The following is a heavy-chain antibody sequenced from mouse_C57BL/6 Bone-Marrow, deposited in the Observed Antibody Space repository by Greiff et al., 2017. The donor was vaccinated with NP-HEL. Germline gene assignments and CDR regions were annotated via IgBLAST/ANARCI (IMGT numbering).Heavy chain of an antibody. CDR3: ALPRGFAY. CDR2: IDPSDSYT. Sequence: VQLQQPGAELVKPGASVKLSCKASGYTFTSYWMQWVKQRPGQGLEWIGEIDPSDSYTNYNQKFKGKATLTVDTSSSTAYMQLSSLTSEDSAVYYCALPRGFAYWGQGTLVTVSA. V-gene: IGHV1-50*01. J-gene: IGHJ3*01. CDR1: GYTFTSYW. D-gene: IGHD2-1*01.